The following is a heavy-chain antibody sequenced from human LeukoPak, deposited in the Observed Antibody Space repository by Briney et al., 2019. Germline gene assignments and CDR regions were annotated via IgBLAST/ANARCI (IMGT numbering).Heavy chain of an antibody. D-gene: IGHD2-21*01. J-gene: IGHJ4*02. Sequence: ETLSLTCTVSGGSISSYYWSWIRQPPGKGLEWLSAIDGGGDATKYADSVKGRFTISRDNSKNTLSLQMNSLRVEDTAIYYCAKSDCGSDGCKLLNYWGQGILVTVSS. CDR2: IDGGGDAT. V-gene: IGHV3-23*01. CDR3: AKSDCGSDGCKLLNY. CDR1: GGSISSYY.